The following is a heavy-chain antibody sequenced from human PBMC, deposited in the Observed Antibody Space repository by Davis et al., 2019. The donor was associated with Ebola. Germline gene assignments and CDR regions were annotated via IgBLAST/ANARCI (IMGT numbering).Heavy chain of an antibody. J-gene: IGHJ6*02. Sequence: AASVKVSCKASGYTFTSYAMHWVRQASGQRLEWMGWINAGNGNTKYSQKFQGRVTITRDTSASTAYMELSSLRSEDTAVYYCAREGTGDGFIYYYGMDVWGQGTTVTVSS. D-gene: IGHD1-1*01. V-gene: IGHV1-3*01. CDR3: AREGTGDGFIYYYGMDV. CDR1: GYTFTSYA. CDR2: INAGNGNT.